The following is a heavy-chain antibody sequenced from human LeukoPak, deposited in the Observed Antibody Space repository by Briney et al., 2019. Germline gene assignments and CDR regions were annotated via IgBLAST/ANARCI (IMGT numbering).Heavy chain of an antibody. J-gene: IGHJ5*02. CDR1: GFTFSSYG. CDR2: IWYDGSNK. CDR3: ARERPPGCSGGSCYSRLNWFDP. V-gene: IGHV3-33*01. D-gene: IGHD2-15*01. Sequence: PGGSLRLSCAASGFTFSSYGMHWVRQAPGKGLEWVAVIWYDGSNKYYADSVKGRFTISRDNSKNTLYLQMSSLRAEDTAVYYCARERPPGCSGGSCYSRLNWFDPWGQGTLVTVSS.